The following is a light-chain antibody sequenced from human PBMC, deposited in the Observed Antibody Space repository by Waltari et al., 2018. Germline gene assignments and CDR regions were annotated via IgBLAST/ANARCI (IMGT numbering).Light chain of an antibody. CDR2: GSS. CDR1: QSVSSNY. J-gene: IGKJ2*01. CDR3: QQYGRSWNT. V-gene: IGKV3-20*01. Sequence: EIVLTQSPGTLSLSPGERATLSCRASQSVSSNYLAWYQQRPGQAPRLLIHGSSSRPTGIPDRFSGSGSGTDFTLTISRLEPEDFAVYYCQQYGRSWNTFGQGTKLEIK.